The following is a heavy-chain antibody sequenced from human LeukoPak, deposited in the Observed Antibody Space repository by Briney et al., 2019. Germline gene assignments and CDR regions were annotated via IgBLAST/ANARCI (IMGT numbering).Heavy chain of an antibody. J-gene: IGHJ4*02. CDR3: ARLSGSYYFIDY. D-gene: IGHD1-26*01. CDR2: INPNSGGT. V-gene: IGHV1-2*02. Sequence: ASVKVSCKASGYTFTSYYMHWVRQAPGQGLEWMGWINPNSGGTNYGQKFQGRVTMTRDTSISTAYMELSRLRSDDTAVYYCARLSGSYYFIDYWGQGTLVTVSS. CDR1: GYTFTSYY.